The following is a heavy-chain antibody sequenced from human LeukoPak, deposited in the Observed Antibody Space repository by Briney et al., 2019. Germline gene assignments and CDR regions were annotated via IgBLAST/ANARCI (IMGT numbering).Heavy chain of an antibody. CDR3: ARKESRITIFGVVPNDYYYGMDV. CDR2: INPSGGST. V-gene: IGHV1-46*01. D-gene: IGHD3-3*01. Sequence: ASVKVSCKASGYTFTSYYMHWVRQAPGQGLEWMGIINPSGGSTSYAQKFQGRVTMTRDTSTSTVYMELSSLRSEDTAVYYCARKESRITIFGVVPNDYYYGMDVWGQGTTVTVSS. J-gene: IGHJ6*02. CDR1: GYTFTSYY.